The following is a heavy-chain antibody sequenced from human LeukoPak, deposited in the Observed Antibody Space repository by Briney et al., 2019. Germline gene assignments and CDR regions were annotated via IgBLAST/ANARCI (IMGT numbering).Heavy chain of an antibody. CDR1: GGSISSGSYY. D-gene: IGHD4-17*01. CDR2: FYTSGST. Sequence: SETLSLTCTVSGGSISSGSYYWSWIRRPAGKGLEWIGRFYTSGSTKFNPSLNSRVTISIDTSKNQFSLKLTSVTAADTAVYYCARGTVTTYYFDYWGQGNLVTVSS. CDR3: ARGTVTTYYFDY. J-gene: IGHJ4*02. V-gene: IGHV4-61*02.